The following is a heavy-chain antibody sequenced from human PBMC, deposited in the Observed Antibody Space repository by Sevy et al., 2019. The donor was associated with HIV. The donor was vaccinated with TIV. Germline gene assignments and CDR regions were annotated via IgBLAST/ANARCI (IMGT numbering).Heavy chain of an antibody. D-gene: IGHD1-26*01. V-gene: IGHV1-46*01. J-gene: IGHJ4*02. CDR3: ARSLLGYSGSYYGGYCFDY. CDR2: INPNSGST. CDR1: GYTFTSSY. Sequence: GSVKVSCKASGYTFTSSYMNWVRQAPGQGLEWMGIINPNSGSTTYAQKFQGRVTMTRDTSSSTVYMELSSLRSEDTAVYYCARSLLGYSGSYYGGYCFDYWGQGTLVTVSS.